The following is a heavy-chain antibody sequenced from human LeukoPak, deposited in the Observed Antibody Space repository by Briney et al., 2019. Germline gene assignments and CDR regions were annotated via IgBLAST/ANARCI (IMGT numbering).Heavy chain of an antibody. D-gene: IGHD3-10*01. Sequence: GGSLRLSCAASGFTFSSYGMHWVRQAPGKGLEWVAVIWYDGSNKYYADSVKGRSTISRDNSKNTLYLQMNSLRAEDTAVYYCAGALDLSGFDYWGQGTLVTVSS. CDR3: AGALDLSGFDY. V-gene: IGHV3-33*01. CDR2: IWYDGSNK. J-gene: IGHJ4*02. CDR1: GFTFSSYG.